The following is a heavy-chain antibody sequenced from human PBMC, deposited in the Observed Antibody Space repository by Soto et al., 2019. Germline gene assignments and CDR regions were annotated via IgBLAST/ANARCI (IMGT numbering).Heavy chain of an antibody. Sequence: QVQLQESGPGLVKAPQTLSLTCTLSGASVSSAEHYWSWIRQPPGKGLEWVGYTYYSGGSYYKASLQRRVSITVDPSQNQFSLKLTSVTAADTAVYYCARLSGYDPAGAADKWGPGILVSVSS. V-gene: IGHV4-30-4*01. D-gene: IGHD5-12*01. CDR1: GASVSSAEHY. J-gene: IGHJ4*02. CDR3: ARLSGYDPAGAADK. CDR2: TYYSGGS.